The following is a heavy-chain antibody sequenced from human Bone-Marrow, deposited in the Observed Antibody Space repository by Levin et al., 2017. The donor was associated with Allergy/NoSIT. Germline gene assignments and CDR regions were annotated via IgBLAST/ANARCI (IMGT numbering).Heavy chain of an antibody. J-gene: IGHJ6*02. V-gene: IGHV3-30*18. Sequence: GGSLRLSCAASGLRFSNYGMHWVRQPPGKGLEWVAFISYDGNNRKYSSFVKGRFTISRDNSNNMLFLDMNGLRPEDTALYYCAKGAYGMDVWGQGTTVAVSS. CDR2: ISYDGNNR. CDR1: GLRFSNYG. CDR3: AKGAYGMDV.